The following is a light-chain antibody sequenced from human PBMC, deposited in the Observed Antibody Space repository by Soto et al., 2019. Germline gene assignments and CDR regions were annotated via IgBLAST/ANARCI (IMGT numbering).Light chain of an antibody. CDR3: QQRSDWPST. CDR1: QSVSSY. V-gene: IGKV3-11*01. J-gene: IGKJ5*01. Sequence: EIVLTQSPATLSLSPGERATLSCRASQSVSSYLAWYRQKPGQAPRIIIYDESNRATGIPDRFSGSGSGTDLTLTISSLEPEDFAVYYCQQRSDWPSTCGQGTRLEIK. CDR2: DES.